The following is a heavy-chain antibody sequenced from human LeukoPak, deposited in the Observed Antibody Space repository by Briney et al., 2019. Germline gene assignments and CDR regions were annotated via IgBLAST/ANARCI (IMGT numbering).Heavy chain of an antibody. D-gene: IGHD6-13*01. CDR1: SGSLSTYY. CDR2: IYYSGST. V-gene: IGHV4-59*01. CDR3: ARLFEAAVGPGIWWFDL. Sequence: SETLSLTCTVSSGSLSTYYWNWIRQPPGKGLEWIGYIYYSGSTNYNPSLRSRLTISVDKSKNQFSLRRSSVAAADTAVYYCARLFEAAVGPGIWWFDLWGQGTLVTVSS. J-gene: IGHJ5*02.